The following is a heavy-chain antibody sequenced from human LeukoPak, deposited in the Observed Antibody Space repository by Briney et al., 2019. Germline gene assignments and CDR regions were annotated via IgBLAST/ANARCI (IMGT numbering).Heavy chain of an antibody. CDR2: INHSGST. D-gene: IGHD3-3*01. V-gene: IGHV4-34*01. CDR1: GGSFSGYY. J-gene: IGHJ4*02. Sequence: SETLSLTCAVYGGSFSGYYWSWIRRPPGKGLEWIGEINHSGSTNYNPSLKSRVTISVDTSKSQFSLKLSSVTAADTAVYYCARAPAVYTIFGDYWGQGTLVTVSS. CDR3: ARAPAVYTIFGDY.